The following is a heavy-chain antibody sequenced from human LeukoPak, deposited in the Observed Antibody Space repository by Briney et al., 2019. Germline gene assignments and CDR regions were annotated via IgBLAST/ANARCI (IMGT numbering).Heavy chain of an antibody. CDR3: ARVLSPHYYDSSGYYWDAFDI. CDR2: IYYSGNT. V-gene: IGHV4-59*01. CDR1: GGSISSYY. J-gene: IGHJ3*02. Sequence: KPSETLSLACTVSGGSISSYYWSWIRQPPGKGLEWIGYIYYSGNTRYNPSLDSRVTISLDTSKHQFSLKLSSVATADTGVYYCARVLSPHYYDSSGYYWDAFDIWGRGTMVTVSS. D-gene: IGHD3-22*01.